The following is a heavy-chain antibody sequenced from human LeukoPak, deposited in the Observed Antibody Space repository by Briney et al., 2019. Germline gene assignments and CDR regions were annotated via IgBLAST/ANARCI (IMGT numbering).Heavy chain of an antibody. J-gene: IGHJ3*02. Sequence: GGSLRLSCAASGFTFSDYAMNWVRQAPGKGLEWVSVIRSSGSGGSTYYADSVKGRFTISRDNAKNTLYLQMNSLRAEDTAVYYCARMYYYDSSGYSAAHAFDIWGQGTMVTVSS. CDR1: GFTFSDYA. D-gene: IGHD3-22*01. V-gene: IGHV3-23*01. CDR3: ARMYYYDSSGYSAAHAFDI. CDR2: IRSSGSGGST.